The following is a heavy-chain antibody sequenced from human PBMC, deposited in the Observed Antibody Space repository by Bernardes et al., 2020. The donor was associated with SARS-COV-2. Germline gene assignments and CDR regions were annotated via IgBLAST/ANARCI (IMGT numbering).Heavy chain of an antibody. CDR3: AKVMDLVVVPAAMMAAYYYGMDV. CDR2: ISYDGSNT. Sequence: WGSLRLSCAASGFTFSSYGMHWVRQAPGKGLEWVAVISYDGSNTYYASSVKGRFTISRTNSKNTLYQQMNSLRAEHTAMYYCAKVMDLVVVPAAMMAAYYYGMDVWGQETTVTVSS. CDR1: GFTFSSYG. V-gene: IGHV3-30*18. D-gene: IGHD2-2*03. J-gene: IGHJ6*02.